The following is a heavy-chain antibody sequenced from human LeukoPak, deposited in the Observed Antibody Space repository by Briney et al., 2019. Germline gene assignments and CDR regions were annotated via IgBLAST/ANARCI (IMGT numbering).Heavy chain of an antibody. J-gene: IGHJ4*02. Sequence: GGSLRLSCAASGFTFSNAWMSWVRQAPGKGREWVGRIKSKTDGGTTDYAAPVKGRFTISRDDSKNTLYLQMNSLKTEDTAEYYCTTDPHVGWRIPIWGQGTLVTVSS. CDR1: GFTFSNAW. V-gene: IGHV3-15*01. D-gene: IGHD5-24*01. CDR3: TTDPHVGWRIPI. CDR2: IKSKTDGGTT.